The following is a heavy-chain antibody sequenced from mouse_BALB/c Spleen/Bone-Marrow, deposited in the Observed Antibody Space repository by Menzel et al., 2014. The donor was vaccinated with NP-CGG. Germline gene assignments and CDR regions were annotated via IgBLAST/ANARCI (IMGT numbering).Heavy chain of an antibody. Sequence: VQLQQPGAELVKPGASVKLSCTASGFNIKDTYMRWVKQRPEQGLEWIGRIDPANGNTKYDPKFQGKATITADTSSNTAYLQLSSLTSEDTAVYYCASYYYGRYFDVWGAGTTVTVSS. CDR2: IDPANGNT. J-gene: IGHJ1*01. CDR3: ASYYYGRYFDV. CDR1: GFNIKDTY. D-gene: IGHD1-1*01. V-gene: IGHV14-3*02.